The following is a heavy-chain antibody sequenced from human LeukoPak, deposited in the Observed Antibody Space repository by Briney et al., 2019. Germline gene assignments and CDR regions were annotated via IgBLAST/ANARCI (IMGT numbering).Heavy chain of an antibody. CDR1: GFTFSSYS. D-gene: IGHD3-22*01. CDR3: VRDRGYSTFDY. V-gene: IGHV3-7*03. CDR2: INLDGSEI. Sequence: GGSLRLSCAASGFTFSSYSMNWVRQAPGKGLEWVANINLDGSEINYLDSLTGRLTISRDNAKDSLYLQMNGLRAEDTAVYFCVRDRGYSTFDYWGQGTLVTVSS. J-gene: IGHJ4*02.